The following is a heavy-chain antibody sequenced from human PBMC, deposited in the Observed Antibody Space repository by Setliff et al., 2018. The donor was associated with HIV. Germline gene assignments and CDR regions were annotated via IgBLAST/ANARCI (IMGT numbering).Heavy chain of an antibody. J-gene: IGHJ4*02. Sequence: GGSLRLSCTASGFTFGDYGMSWVRQAPGKGLEWVGFIRSKAYRETTEYAASVKGRFTISRDDSKSIAYLQMNSLKTEDTAVYYCASHSALRGEDTAVYYCARDPASTAYCARFDYWGQGTPVTVSS. D-gene: IGHD2-21*01. CDR2: IRSKAYRETT. V-gene: IGHV3-49*04. CDR1: GFTFGDYG. CDR3: ASHSALRGEDTAVYYCARDPASTAYCARFDY.